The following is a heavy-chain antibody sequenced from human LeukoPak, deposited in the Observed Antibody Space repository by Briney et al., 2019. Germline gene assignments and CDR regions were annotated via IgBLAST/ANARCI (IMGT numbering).Heavy chain of an antibody. J-gene: IGHJ4*02. CDR1: GYTLTELS. CDR2: FDPEDGET. CDR3: ATEPRRGAAARIDY. Sequence: ASVKVSCKVSGYTLTELSMHWVRQAPGKGLEWMGGFDPEDGETIYAQKFQGRVTMTEDTSTETAYMELSSLRSEDTAVYYCATEPRRGAAARIDYWGQGTRVTVSS. V-gene: IGHV1-24*01. D-gene: IGHD6-13*01.